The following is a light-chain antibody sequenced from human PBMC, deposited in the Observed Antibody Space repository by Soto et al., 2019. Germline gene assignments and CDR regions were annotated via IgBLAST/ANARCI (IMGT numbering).Light chain of an antibody. V-gene: IGKV1-5*03. CDR3: QQYSSYSGS. CDR2: EAS. J-gene: IGKJ2*03. CDR1: QSIYRW. Sequence: DIQMTQSPSTLSASVGDRVTITCRASQSIYRWFAWYQQKPGKAPKLLISEASSLESGVPSRFSGSGSETEFTLTIASLQPDDFATYYCQQYSSYSGSFGQGTKVELK.